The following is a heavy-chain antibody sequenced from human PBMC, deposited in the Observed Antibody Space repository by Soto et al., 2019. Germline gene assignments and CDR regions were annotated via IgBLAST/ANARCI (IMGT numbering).Heavy chain of an antibody. J-gene: IGHJ3*02. Sequence: EVQILESGGGLVQPGGSLRLSCAASGFTFSSYAMYWVRQAPGKGLAWVSGISDSGTGTYYADSVKGRFTISRDNYKNTVYMQMKSLRAEDTAVYYCAKDHPVVIRDAFDIWGQGTMVNVSS. D-gene: IGHD3-22*01. CDR1: GFTFSSYA. V-gene: IGHV3-23*01. CDR3: AKDHPVVIRDAFDI. CDR2: ISDSGTGT.